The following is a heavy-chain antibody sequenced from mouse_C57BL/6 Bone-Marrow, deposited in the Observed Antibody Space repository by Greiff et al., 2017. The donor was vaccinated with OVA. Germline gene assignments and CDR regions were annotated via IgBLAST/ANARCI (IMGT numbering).Heavy chain of an antibody. CDR1: GYSITSGYY. Sequence: EVKLLESGPGLVKPSQSLSLTCSVTGYSITSGYYWNWIRQFPGNKLEWMGYISYYGSNNYNPSLKNRISITLDPSKNQFFLQLNSVTTEDTATYYCARGGGYSPRYFDVGGTGNTVTVTS. CDR2: ISYYGSN. D-gene: IGHD1-1*02. V-gene: IGHV3-6*01. J-gene: IGHJ1*03. CDR3: ARGGGYSPRYFDV.